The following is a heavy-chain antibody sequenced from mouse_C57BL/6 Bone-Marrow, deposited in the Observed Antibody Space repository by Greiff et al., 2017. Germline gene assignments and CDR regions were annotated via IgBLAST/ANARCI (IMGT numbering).Heavy chain of an antibody. CDR1: GYTFTSYW. CDR2: LAPSDRYT. V-gene: IGHV1-50*01. Sequence: VQLQQPGAELVKPGASVKLSCKASGYTFTSYWMQWVKPRPGQGLEWIGELAPSDRYTNYNQKFKGKATLTVDTSSSTAYMQLSSLTSEDSAVYYCAHYDGYAMDYWGQGTSVTVSS. J-gene: IGHJ4*01. D-gene: IGHD1-2*01. CDR3: AHYDGYAMDY.